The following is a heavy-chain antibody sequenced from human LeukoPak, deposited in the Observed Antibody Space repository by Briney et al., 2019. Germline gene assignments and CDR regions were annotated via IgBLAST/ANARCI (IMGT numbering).Heavy chain of an antibody. Sequence: ASVKVSCKVSGYTLTELSMHWVRQAPGKGLEWRGGFDPEDGETIYAQKFQGRATMTEDTSTDTAYMELSSLRSEDTAVYYCATVTMVRGVILFDYWGQGTLVTVSS. CDR1: GYTLTELS. CDR2: FDPEDGET. CDR3: ATVTMVRGVILFDY. J-gene: IGHJ4*02. D-gene: IGHD3-10*01. V-gene: IGHV1-24*01.